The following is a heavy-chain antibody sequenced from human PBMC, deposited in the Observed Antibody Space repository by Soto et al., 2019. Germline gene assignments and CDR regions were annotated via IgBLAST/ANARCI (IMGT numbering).Heavy chain of an antibody. Sequence: QVQLVQSGAEVKKPGASVKVSCKTSGYTFTSYSISSVRQAPGQGLEWMGWINVYNGNKKYAQNLQGRVTMTTDTSTSTAYMELRSLRSDDTAVYYCARDLAVGWFDPWGQGTLVTVSS. CDR1: GYTFTSYS. CDR2: INVYNGNK. CDR3: ARDLAVGWFDP. J-gene: IGHJ5*02. V-gene: IGHV1-18*01. D-gene: IGHD2-2*01.